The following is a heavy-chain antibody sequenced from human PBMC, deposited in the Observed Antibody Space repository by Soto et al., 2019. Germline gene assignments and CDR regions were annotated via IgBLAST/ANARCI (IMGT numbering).Heavy chain of an antibody. CDR3: ARGNGMIPAVQCDAPDKKYLDT. D-gene: IGHD3-22*01. CDR1: GYTFSDHY. Sequence: SSVKVSYKASGYTFSDHYIHWVRQAPGQGHAPTGYITPNIGNTQFARKFQGRITMTSDTSVSTAYMELSRLTSGDTAIYYCARGNGMIPAVQCDAPDKKYLDTSSQGTLVTVSS. CDR2: ITPNIGNT. J-gene: IGHJ4*02. V-gene: IGHV1-2*02.